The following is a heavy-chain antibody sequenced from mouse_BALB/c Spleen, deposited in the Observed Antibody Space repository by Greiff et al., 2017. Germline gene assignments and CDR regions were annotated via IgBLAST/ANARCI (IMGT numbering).Heavy chain of an antibody. CDR2: ISYSGST. J-gene: IGHJ3*01. D-gene: IGHD2-4*01. CDR3: ARGLRSPFAY. CDR1: GYSITSDYA. Sequence: EVQGVESGPGLVKPSQSLSLTCTVTGYSITSDYAWNWIRQFPGNKLEWMGYISYSGSTSYNPSLKSRISITRDTSKNQFFLQLNSVTTEDTATYYCARGLRSPFAYWGQGTLVTVSA. V-gene: IGHV3-2*02.